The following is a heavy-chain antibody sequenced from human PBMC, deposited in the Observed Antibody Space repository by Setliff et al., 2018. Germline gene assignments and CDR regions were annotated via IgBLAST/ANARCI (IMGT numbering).Heavy chain of an antibody. J-gene: IGHJ4*02. D-gene: IGHD2-8*01. CDR3: ARDPVDGHGHFDY. Sequence: SETLSLTCTVSGDSVSSDRFHWGWFRQSAGKGLEWIGRLRIGFSNIYNPSLASRVTISVDTSKNQLSLKLDSVTAADTAVYYCARDPVDGHGHFDYWGQGTLVTVSS. V-gene: IGHV4-61*02. CDR1: GDSVSSDRFH. CDR2: LRIGFSN.